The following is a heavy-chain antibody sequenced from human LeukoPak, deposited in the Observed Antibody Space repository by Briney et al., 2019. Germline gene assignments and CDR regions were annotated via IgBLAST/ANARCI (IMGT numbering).Heavy chain of an antibody. D-gene: IGHD5-24*01. J-gene: IGHJ4*02. V-gene: IGHV4-31*03. CDR1: GGSISSSTYY. CDR2: IYNSGTT. Sequence: KTSETLSLTCTVSGGSISSSTYYWNWIRQYPGKGLEWIGYIYNSGTTYYNPSLKSRVTISVDTSKNQFSLKLNSMSAADTAVYYCVEAPNLYYFDDWGQGTLVTVSS. CDR3: VEAPNLYYFDD.